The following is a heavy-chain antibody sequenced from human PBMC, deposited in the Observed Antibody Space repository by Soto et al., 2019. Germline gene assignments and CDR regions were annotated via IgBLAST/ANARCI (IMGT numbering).Heavy chain of an antibody. CDR2: IERHGNDK. V-gene: IGHV3-7*03. CDR3: ARIRATDYEIAY. D-gene: IGHD3-22*01. J-gene: IGHJ4*02. Sequence: EVHLEESGGDLVQPGGSLRLSCSASGFIFGFYWMTWVRQAPGKGLEWVANIERHGNDKYYVDSVTGRFTISRDNAQNSLFLQMNTLRAEDTALYFCARIRATDYEIAYWGQGTLVTVSS. CDR1: GFIFGFYW.